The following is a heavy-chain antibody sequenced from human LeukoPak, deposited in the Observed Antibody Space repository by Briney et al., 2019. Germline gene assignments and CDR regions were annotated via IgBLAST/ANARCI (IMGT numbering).Heavy chain of an antibody. CDR1: GYSFTSYW. D-gene: IGHD3-10*01. V-gene: IGHV5-51*01. J-gene: IGHJ3*02. CDR2: IYPSDSDT. Sequence: GESLKISCKGSGYSFTSYWIGWVRQMPGKGLEWMGIIYPSDSDTRYSPSFQGQVTISADKSISTAYLQWSSLKASDTAMYYCARITMVRGVITGAFDIWGQGTMVTVSS. CDR3: ARITMVRGVITGAFDI.